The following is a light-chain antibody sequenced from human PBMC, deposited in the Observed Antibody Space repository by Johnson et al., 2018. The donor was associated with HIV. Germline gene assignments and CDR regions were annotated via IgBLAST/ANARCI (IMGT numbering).Light chain of an antibody. J-gene: IGLJ1*01. CDR1: SSNIGNNY. Sequence: AVLTQPPSVSAAPGQKVTISCSGSSSNIGNNYVSWYQQLPGTAPKLLIYDNNKRPSGIPDRFSGSKSGTSATLGITGLQTGDEADYYCGTWDSSLSAGGANYVFGTGTKVTVL. CDR2: DNN. CDR3: GTWDSSLSAGGANYV. V-gene: IGLV1-51*01.